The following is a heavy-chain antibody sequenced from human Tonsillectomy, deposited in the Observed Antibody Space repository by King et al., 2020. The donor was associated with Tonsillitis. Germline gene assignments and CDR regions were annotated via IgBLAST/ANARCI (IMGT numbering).Heavy chain of an antibody. J-gene: IGHJ4*02. D-gene: IGHD3-22*01. V-gene: IGHV1-2*02. CDR2: INPNSGGT. CDR1: GYTFTGYY. Sequence: VQLVESGAEVKKPGASVKVSCKASGYTFTGYYMYWVRQAPGQGLEWMGWINPNSGGTNYAQMFQGRVTMTRDTSISTAYMELSRLRSDDTAVYYCARDLESYYYDSNTVGLDYWGQGTLVTVSS. CDR3: ARDLESYYYDSNTVGLDY.